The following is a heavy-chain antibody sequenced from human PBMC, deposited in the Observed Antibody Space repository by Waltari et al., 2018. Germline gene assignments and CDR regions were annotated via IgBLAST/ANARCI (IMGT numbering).Heavy chain of an antibody. V-gene: IGHV3-30*02. CDR3: ARRTGAYFMDV. J-gene: IGHJ6*03. Sequence: QVQLVESGGGVVQPGGSLRLSCAASAFTFNTYGMHWVRQGPGKGLGGVAFIRYDGSSQYYADSVKGRFTISRDNSKNTLNLQMNSLRADDTAVYFCARRTGAYFMDVWGKGTTVTVSS. D-gene: IGHD7-27*01. CDR1: AFTFNTYG. CDR2: IRYDGSSQ.